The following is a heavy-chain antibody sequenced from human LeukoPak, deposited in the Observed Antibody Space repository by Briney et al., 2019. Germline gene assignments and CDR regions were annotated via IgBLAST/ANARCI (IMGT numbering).Heavy chain of an antibody. CDR3: ARELGSYYRYFDY. Sequence: GGSLRLSCAASGFTFSTYGMHWVRQAPGKGLEWVAAVWSDGINKYYADSVKGRFTISRDNSKNTLYLQMNSLRAEDTAVYYCARELGSYYRYFDYWGQGTLVTVSS. CDR1: GFTFSTYG. J-gene: IGHJ4*02. V-gene: IGHV3-33*01. CDR2: VWSDGINK. D-gene: IGHD1-26*01.